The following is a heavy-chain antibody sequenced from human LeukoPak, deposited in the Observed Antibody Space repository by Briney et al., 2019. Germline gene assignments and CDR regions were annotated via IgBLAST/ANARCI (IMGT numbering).Heavy chain of an antibody. V-gene: IGHV4-39*01. CDR3: ARLFTRAWEYRYGMDV. D-gene: IGHD1-26*01. Sequence: SETLSLTCTVSGGSIRTAGSYWAWIRQPPGKGLEWIGSIYIDGITHYNSSLQSRVTLSIDTSKNQFSLKLTSVTAADTAVFYCARLFTRAWEYRYGMDVWGQGTAVTVSS. CDR1: GGSIRTAGSY. J-gene: IGHJ6*02. CDR2: IYIDGIT.